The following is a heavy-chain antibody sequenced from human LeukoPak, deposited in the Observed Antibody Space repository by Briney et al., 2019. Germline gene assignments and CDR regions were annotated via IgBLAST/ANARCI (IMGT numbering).Heavy chain of an antibody. CDR1: GFTFSSYS. D-gene: IGHD6-6*01. Sequence: GGSLRLSCTASGFTFSSYSLNWVRQAPGKGLEWVSSVSTGSNYIYYADSVKGRFTISRDNSKNTLYLQMNSLRAEDTAVYYCAKEGYSSSVDYFDYWGQGTLVTVSS. J-gene: IGHJ4*02. CDR3: AKEGYSSSVDYFDY. CDR2: VSTGSNYI. V-gene: IGHV3-21*01.